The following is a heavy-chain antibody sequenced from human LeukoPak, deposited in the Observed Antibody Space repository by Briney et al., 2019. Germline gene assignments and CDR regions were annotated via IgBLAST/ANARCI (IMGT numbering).Heavy chain of an antibody. J-gene: IGHJ2*01. D-gene: IGHD6-13*01. CDR1: GGSFSGYY. CDR2: INHSGST. Sequence: PSETLSLTCAVYGGSFSGYYWSWIRQPPGKGLEWIGVINHSGSTNYNPSLKSRVTISVDTSKNQFSLKLSSVSAADTAVYYCARGVAVAAPGTGYFDLWGRGTLVTVSS. V-gene: IGHV4-34*01. CDR3: ARGVAVAAPGTGYFDL.